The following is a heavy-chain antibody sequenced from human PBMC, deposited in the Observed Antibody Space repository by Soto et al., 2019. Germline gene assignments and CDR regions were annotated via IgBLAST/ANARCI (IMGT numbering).Heavy chain of an antibody. CDR3: ARASGDDLYHGMDV. J-gene: IGHJ6*02. V-gene: IGHV1-69*13. CDR2: IIPIFGTA. Sequence: SVKVSCKTSGGTFSSYGISWVRQAPGQGLEWMGGIIPIFGTANYAQKFQGRVTITADESTSTAYMELSSLRSEDTAVYYCARASGDDLYHGMDVWGQGTTVTVS. CDR1: GGTFSSYG. D-gene: IGHD2-21*02.